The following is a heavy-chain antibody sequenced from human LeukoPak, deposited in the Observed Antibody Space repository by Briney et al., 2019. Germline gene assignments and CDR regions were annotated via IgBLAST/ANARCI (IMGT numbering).Heavy chain of an antibody. J-gene: IGHJ6*03. CDR3: ARDAENYSSGWYGYYYYYMDV. CDR1: GYTFTSYG. Sequence: ASVKVSCKASGYTFTSYGISWVRQAPGQGLEWMGWISACSGNTNYAQKLQGRVTMTTDTSTSTAYMELRSLRSDDTAVYYCARDAENYSSGWYGYYYYYMDVWGKGTTVTVSS. V-gene: IGHV1-18*01. CDR2: ISACSGNT. D-gene: IGHD6-19*01.